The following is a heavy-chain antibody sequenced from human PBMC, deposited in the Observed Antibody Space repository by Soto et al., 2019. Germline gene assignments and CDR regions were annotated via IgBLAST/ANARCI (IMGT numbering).Heavy chain of an antibody. CDR1: GYSFTSYW. CDR3: ARATTDIVVVPAAPPKYYYYMDV. V-gene: IGHV5-51*01. J-gene: IGHJ6*03. D-gene: IGHD2-2*01. Sequence: GESLKISCKGSGYSFTSYWIGWVRQMPGKGLEWMGIIYPGDSDTRYSPSFQGQVTISADKSISTAYLQWSSLKASDNAMYYCARATTDIVVVPAAPPKYYYYMDVWGKGTTVTVSS. CDR2: IYPGDSDT.